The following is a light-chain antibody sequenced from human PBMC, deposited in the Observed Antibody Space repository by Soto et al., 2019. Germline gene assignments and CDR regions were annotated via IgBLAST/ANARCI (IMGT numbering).Light chain of an antibody. V-gene: IGKV3-20*01. J-gene: IGKJ1*01. CDR2: GAS. Sequence: EIVLTQSPGTLSLYPGERATLSCRASQSVSSSYLAWYQQRPGQAPRLLIYGASSRATGIPDRISGSGSGTDFTLTISRLEPEDFAVYYCQQYNNGPPWTFGQGTKVDI. CDR3: QQYNNGPPWT. CDR1: QSVSSSY.